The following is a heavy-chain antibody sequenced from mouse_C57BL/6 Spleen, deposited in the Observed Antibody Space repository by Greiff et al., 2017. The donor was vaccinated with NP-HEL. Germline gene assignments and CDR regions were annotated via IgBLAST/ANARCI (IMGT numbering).Heavy chain of an antibody. V-gene: IGHV7-3*01. J-gene: IGHJ2*01. CDR3: ARSLNWAFGG. D-gene: IGHD4-1*01. CDR1: GFTFTDYY. Sequence: EVKLVESGGGLVQPGGSLSLSCAASGFTFTDYYMSWVRQPPGQALEWLGFIRNNANGYTTEYSASVKGRFTISRDNSQSILYLQMNALRAEDSATYCCARSLNWAFGGWGKGTTLTVAS. CDR2: IRNNANGYTT.